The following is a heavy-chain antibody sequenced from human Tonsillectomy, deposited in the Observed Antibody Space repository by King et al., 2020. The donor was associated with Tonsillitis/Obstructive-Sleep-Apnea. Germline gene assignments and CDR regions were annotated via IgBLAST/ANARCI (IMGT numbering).Heavy chain of an antibody. J-gene: IGHJ4*02. CDR3: ARDRCTSTSCFFDF. CDR1: GFTFSIYW. D-gene: IGHD2-2*01. Sequence: VQLVESGGGLVQPGGSLRLSCAASGFTFSIYWMSWVRQAPGKGLEWVANIKQDGRETLYVGSVKGRFTISRDNAKNSLYLQMNSLRAEDTAVYYCARDRCTSTSCFFDFWGQGALVTVSS. V-gene: IGHV3-7*04. CDR2: IKQDGRET.